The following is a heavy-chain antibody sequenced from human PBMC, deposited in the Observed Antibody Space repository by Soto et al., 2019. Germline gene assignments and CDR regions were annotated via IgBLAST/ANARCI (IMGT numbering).Heavy chain of an antibody. Sequence: GASVKVSCKASGGTFSSYAISWVRQAPGQGLEWMGGIIPIFGTANYAQKFQGRVTITADESTSTAYMELSSLRSEDTAVYYCASDGRGDYSNYHPFDYWGQGTLVTVSS. D-gene: IGHD4-4*01. CDR3: ASDGRGDYSNYHPFDY. V-gene: IGHV1-69*13. CDR2: IIPIFGTA. J-gene: IGHJ4*02. CDR1: GGTFSSYA.